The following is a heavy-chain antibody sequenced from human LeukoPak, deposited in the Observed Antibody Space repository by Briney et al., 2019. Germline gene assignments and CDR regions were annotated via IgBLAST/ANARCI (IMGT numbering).Heavy chain of an antibody. D-gene: IGHD6-19*01. J-gene: IGHJ4*02. CDR1: GFTFSSYW. Sequence: GGSLTLSCAASGFTFSSYWMSWVRQAPGKGLEWVANMKQDGSEKYYVDSVKGRFTISRDNAKNSLYLQMNSLRAEDTAVYYCARGCSGWFEDGFDYWGQGTLVTFSS. CDR3: ARGCSGWFEDGFDY. CDR2: MKQDGSEK. V-gene: IGHV3-7*04.